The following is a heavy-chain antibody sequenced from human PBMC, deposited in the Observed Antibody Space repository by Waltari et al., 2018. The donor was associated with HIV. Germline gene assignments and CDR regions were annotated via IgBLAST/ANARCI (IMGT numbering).Heavy chain of an antibody. V-gene: IGHV4-39*01. CDR2: MFYSGRT. Sequence: QLQLQESGPGLVKPSETLSLICSISGGSINSTSYYWGWIRQPPGKGLEWIGSMFYSGRTYYNPSLKSRVTISGVTSKNQFSLKLSSVTAADTALYYCARQAYYYGSGSANWFDPWGQGTLVTVSS. D-gene: IGHD3-10*01. CDR3: ARQAYYYGSGSANWFDP. CDR1: GGSINSTSYY. J-gene: IGHJ5*02.